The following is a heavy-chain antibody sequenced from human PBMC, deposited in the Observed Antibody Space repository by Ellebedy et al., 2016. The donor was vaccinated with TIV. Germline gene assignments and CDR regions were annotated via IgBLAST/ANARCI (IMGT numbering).Heavy chain of an antibody. Sequence: AASVKVSCKASGYTFTGYYIHWVRQAPGQGLEWLGWINPNSGGTNYAEKFQGRVTMTRDTSISTAYMELSSLRSDDTAMYYCTSYIVLDYWGQGTLVTVSS. V-gene: IGHV1-2*02. J-gene: IGHJ4*02. CDR3: TSYIVLDY. D-gene: IGHD1-26*01. CDR2: INPNSGGT. CDR1: GYTFTGYY.